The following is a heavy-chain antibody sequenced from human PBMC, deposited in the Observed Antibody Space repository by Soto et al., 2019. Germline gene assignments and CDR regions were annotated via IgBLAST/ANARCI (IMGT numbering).Heavy chain of an antibody. V-gene: IGHV1-2*04. CDR3: ARGLVKLSDIVVMSWFDP. D-gene: IGHD2-15*01. Sequence: ASVKVSCKASGYTFTGYYMHWVRQAPGQGLEWMGWINPNSGGTNYAQKFQGWVTMTRDTSISTAYMELSKLSSVTAADTAVYYCARGLVKLSDIVVMSWFDPWGQGTLVTVSS. CDR1: GYTFTGYY. CDR2: INPNSGGT. J-gene: IGHJ5*02.